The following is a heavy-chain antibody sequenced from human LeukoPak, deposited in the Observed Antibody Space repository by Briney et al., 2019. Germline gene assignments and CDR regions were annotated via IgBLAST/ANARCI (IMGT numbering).Heavy chain of an antibody. CDR3: ATAPLRYGDYGYPEYFQH. D-gene: IGHD4-17*01. CDR1: SGSISRSY. V-gene: IGHV4-59*01. J-gene: IGHJ1*01. CDR2: IYYTGSP. Sequence: SETLSLTWTVSSGSISRSYWTWIRQAPGKGLEYIGYIYYTGSPNYNPSLKSRVTISLDTSKNQFSLKLTSVTAADTAVYYCATAPLRYGDYGYPEYFQHWGQGILVPVSS.